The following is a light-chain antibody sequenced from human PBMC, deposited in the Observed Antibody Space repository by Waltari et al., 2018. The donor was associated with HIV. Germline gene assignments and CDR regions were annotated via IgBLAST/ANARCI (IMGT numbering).Light chain of an antibody. V-gene: IGLV6-57*01. CDR3: QSYDSRNHVV. Sequence: NFMLPQPHSVSESPGKTVTISCTRSSGSVASNYVQWYQQRPGSSPTTVIYEDNQRPSGVPDRFSGSIDSSSNSASLTISGLKTEDEADYYCQSYDSRNHVVFGGGTKLTVL. J-gene: IGLJ2*01. CDR2: EDN. CDR1: SGSVASNY.